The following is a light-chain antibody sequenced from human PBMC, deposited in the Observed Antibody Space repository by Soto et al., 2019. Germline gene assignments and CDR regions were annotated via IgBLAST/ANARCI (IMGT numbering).Light chain of an antibody. J-gene: IGKJ2*01. Sequence: DIVLTQSPGTLSLSPGERVTLSCRASQNVRTNYLAWYQQKPGQAPRLLIYGASSRATGVPDRVSGSGSGTDFTLTINRLEPEDFAVYYCQQYGNFPYTFGQGTKVDI. CDR1: QNVRTNY. CDR3: QQYGNFPYT. V-gene: IGKV3-20*01. CDR2: GAS.